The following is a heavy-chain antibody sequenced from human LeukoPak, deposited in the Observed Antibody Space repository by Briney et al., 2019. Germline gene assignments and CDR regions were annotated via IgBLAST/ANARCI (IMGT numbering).Heavy chain of an antibody. V-gene: IGHV7-4-1*02. Sequence: GASVKVSCKTSGGTFSSFAITWVRQTPGQGLEWMGWINTNTGNPTYAQGFTGRFVFSLDTSVSTAYLQISSLKAEDTAVYYCARALKVDTIDIWGQGTMVTVSS. CDR1: GGTFSSFA. CDR3: ARALKVDTIDI. J-gene: IGHJ3*02. CDR2: INTNTGNP.